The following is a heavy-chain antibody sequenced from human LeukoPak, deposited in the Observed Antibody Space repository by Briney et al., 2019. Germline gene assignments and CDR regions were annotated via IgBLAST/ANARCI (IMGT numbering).Heavy chain of an antibody. Sequence: SETLSLTCAVYGGSFSGYYWSWIRQPPGKGLEWIGEINHSGSTNYNPSLKSRVTISVDTSKNQFSLKLSSVTAADTAVYYCARSASSSWSEYFQHWGQGTQVTVSS. D-gene: IGHD6-13*01. CDR2: INHSGST. J-gene: IGHJ1*01. CDR3: ARSASSSWSEYFQH. CDR1: GGSFSGYY. V-gene: IGHV4-34*01.